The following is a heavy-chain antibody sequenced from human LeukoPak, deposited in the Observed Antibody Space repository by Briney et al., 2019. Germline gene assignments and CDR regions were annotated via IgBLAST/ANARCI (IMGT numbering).Heavy chain of an antibody. D-gene: IGHD3-22*01. CDR1: VGSVNSGSYY. CDR2: SYYSGST. Sequence: SEILSLTCTVSVGSVNSGSYYWSWIRQPPGRGLEWIGYSYYSGSTNSNPSLKSRVTISVDTSKNQFSLKLSSVTAADTAVYYCAREGGYYDSSGYYYLIDYWGQGTLVTVSS. V-gene: IGHV4-61*01. CDR3: AREGGYYDSSGYYYLIDY. J-gene: IGHJ4*02.